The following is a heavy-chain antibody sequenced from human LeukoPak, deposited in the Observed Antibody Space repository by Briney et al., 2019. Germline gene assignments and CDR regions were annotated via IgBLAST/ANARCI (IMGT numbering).Heavy chain of an antibody. CDR3: ARDRDTRSYYILY. D-gene: IGHD3-10*01. V-gene: IGHV3-30*02. J-gene: IGHJ4*02. CDR2: IRFDGSNE. Sequence: GGSLRLSCAASGFSFSSYGIHWVLQAPGKGLEWVAFIRFDGSNEYYADSVRGRFTISRDNSKNTVYLQLNSLRAEDTAVYHCARDRDTRSYYILYWGQGTLVTVSS. CDR1: GFSFSSYG.